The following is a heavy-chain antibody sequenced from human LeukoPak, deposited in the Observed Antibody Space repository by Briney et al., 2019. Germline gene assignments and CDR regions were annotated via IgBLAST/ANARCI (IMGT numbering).Heavy chain of an antibody. CDR1: GFTFDDYA. CDR2: ISWNSGSI. CDR3: ARGGGNPDAFDI. V-gene: IGHV3-9*01. D-gene: IGHD4-23*01. J-gene: IGHJ3*02. Sequence: GRSLRLSCAASGFTFDDYAMHWVRQAPGKGLEWVSGISWNSGSIGYADSVKGRFTISRDNAKNSLYLQMNSLRAEDTALHYCARGGGNPDAFDIWGQGTMVTVSS.